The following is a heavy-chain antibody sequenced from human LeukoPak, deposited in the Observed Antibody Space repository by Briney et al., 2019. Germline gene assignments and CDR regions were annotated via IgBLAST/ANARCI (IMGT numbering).Heavy chain of an antibody. V-gene: IGHV1-69*05. CDR2: IIAIFGTA. J-gene: IGHJ5*02. CDR1: GGTFSSYA. D-gene: IGHD2-15*01. Sequence: SVKVSCKASGGTFSSYAISWVRQAPGQGLEWMGGIIAIFGTANYAQKFQGRVTITTDESTSTAYMELSSLRSEDTAVYYCARVLYCSGGSCYYNWFDPWGQGTLVTVSS. CDR3: ARVLYCSGGSCYYNWFDP.